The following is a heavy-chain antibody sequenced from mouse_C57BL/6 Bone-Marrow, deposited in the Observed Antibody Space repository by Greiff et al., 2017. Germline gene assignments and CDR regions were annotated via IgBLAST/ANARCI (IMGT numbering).Heavy chain of an antibody. D-gene: IGHD4-1*01. CDR2: IRNKANGYKT. J-gene: IGHJ1*03. CDR3: ASFTGMYWYFDV. V-gene: IGHV7-3*01. Sequence: DVQLVESGGGLVQPGGSLSLSCAASGFTFTDYYMSWVRQPPGKALEWLGFIRNKANGYKTEYSASVKGRFTISRDNSQSILYLQMNALRAEDSATYYCASFTGMYWYFDVWGTGTTVTVSS. CDR1: GFTFTDYY.